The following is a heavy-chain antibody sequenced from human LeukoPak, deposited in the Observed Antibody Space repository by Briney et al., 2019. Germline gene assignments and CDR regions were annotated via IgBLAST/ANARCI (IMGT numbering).Heavy chain of an antibody. J-gene: IGHJ5*02. CDR1: GFTFSSYW. Sequence: GGSLRLSCAASGFTFSSYWMNWVRQTPGKGLEWVANIKQDGSEKYYVDSVKGRFTISRDNAKNSLYLQMNSLRAEDTAVYYCARGYDGDFAYNWFDRWGQGLLVSVSS. V-gene: IGHV3-7*04. CDR3: ARGYDGDFAYNWFDR. D-gene: IGHD4-17*01. CDR2: IKQDGSEK.